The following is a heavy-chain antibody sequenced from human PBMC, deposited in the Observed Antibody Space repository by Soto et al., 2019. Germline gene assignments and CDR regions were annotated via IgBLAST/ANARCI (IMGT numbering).Heavy chain of an antibody. V-gene: IGHV4-31*03. CDR2: IYHSGST. CDR3: ARGGRRSPGMDV. Sequence: QVQLQESGRGLVKPSQTLSLTCTVSGGSISSGGYYWSWIRQHPGKGLEWIGYIYHSGSTYYNPSLKSRVTILADTSKNQLSLKLSSVTAADTAVYYCARGGRRSPGMDVWGQGTTVTVSS. CDR1: GGSISSGGYY. J-gene: IGHJ6*02.